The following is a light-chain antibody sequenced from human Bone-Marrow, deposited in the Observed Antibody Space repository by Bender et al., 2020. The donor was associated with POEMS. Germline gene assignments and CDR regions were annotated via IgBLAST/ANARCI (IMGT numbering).Light chain of an antibody. J-gene: IGLJ3*02. CDR2: QDL. V-gene: IGLV3-1*01. Sequence: SYDLTQPPSVSVSPGQTAIITCSRDKLGDKYVSWYYQKPGQSPVLVIYQDLKRPSGIPERFSGSNSGNTATLTISGTQAMDEADYYCQSWDSVVLFGGGTKLTVL. CDR3: QSWDSVVL. CDR1: KLGDKY.